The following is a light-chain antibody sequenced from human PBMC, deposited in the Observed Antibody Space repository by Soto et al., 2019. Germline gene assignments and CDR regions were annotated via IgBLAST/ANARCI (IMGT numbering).Light chain of an antibody. CDR2: AAS. CDR1: QNIKNY. Sequence: DIPLIQSPSSLSASIGDRLTISCRASQNIKNYVNWYQQQRGKAPKLLVFAASTLQSGVPSRFTGSGSGTDFSLTISSLLPEDFATYFCQQSYSHPWTFGQGTTV. J-gene: IGKJ1*01. V-gene: IGKV1-39*01. CDR3: QQSYSHPWT.